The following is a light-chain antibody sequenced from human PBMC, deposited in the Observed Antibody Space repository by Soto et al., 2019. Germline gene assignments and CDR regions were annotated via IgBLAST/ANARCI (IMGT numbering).Light chain of an antibody. CDR2: AAS. V-gene: IGKV1-27*01. J-gene: IGKJ3*01. CDR1: QGISNY. Sequence: DIQMTQSPSSLSASVGERVTITCRASQGISNYLAWYQQKPGKVPKLLIYAASTLQSGDPSRFIGSGSRTDFTLTISSLQPEDVATYYCQKYNSAPRTFGPGTKVDIK. CDR3: QKYNSAPRT.